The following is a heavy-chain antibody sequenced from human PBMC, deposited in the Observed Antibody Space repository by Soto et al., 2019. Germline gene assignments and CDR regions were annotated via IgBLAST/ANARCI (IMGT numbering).Heavy chain of an antibody. CDR2: INHSGIT. Sequence: SETLSLTCAVYGGSFSGYYWSWIRQPPGKGLEWIGEINHSGITNYNPSLKSRVTISVDTSKNQFSLKLSSVTAADTAVYYCARGKEYSSSWYWYYYYGMDVWGQGTTVTVSS. CDR1: GGSFSGYY. J-gene: IGHJ6*02. V-gene: IGHV4-34*01. D-gene: IGHD6-13*01. CDR3: ARGKEYSSSWYWYYYYGMDV.